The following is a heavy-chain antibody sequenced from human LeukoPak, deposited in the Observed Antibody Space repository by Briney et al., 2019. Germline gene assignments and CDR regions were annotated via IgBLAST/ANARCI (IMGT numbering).Heavy chain of an antibody. CDR2: INPNSGGT. D-gene: IGHD1-14*01. J-gene: IGHJ3*02. Sequence: ASVKVSCKASGGTFSSYAISWVRQAPGQGLEWMGWINPNSGGTNYAQKFQGRVTMTRDTSISTAYMELSRLRSDDTAVYYCARVTVAHDAFDIWGQGTMVTVSS. CDR1: GGTFSSYA. V-gene: IGHV1-2*02. CDR3: ARVTVAHDAFDI.